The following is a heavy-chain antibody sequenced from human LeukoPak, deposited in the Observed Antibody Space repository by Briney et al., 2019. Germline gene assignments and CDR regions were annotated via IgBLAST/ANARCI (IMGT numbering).Heavy chain of an antibody. CDR3: ARGVVPALSDY. V-gene: IGHV1-2*02. D-gene: IGHD2-2*01. Sequence: ASVTVSCKASGYTFSNYYIHWVRQAPGQGLEWMGWINPNSGGTNYAQKFQGRVTMTRDTSISTAYMELSRLRSDDTAVYYCARGVVPALSDYWGQETLVTVSS. CDR2: INPNSGGT. CDR1: GYTFSNYY. J-gene: IGHJ4*02.